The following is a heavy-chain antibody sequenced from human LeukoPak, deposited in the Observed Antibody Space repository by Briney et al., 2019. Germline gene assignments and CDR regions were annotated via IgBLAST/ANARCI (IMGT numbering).Heavy chain of an antibody. CDR3: AKRGVVIRVILVGFHKEAYYFDS. V-gene: IGHV3-23*01. CDR1: GITLSNYG. D-gene: IGHD3-22*01. J-gene: IGHJ4*02. Sequence: GGSLRLSCAVSGITLSNYGMSWVRQAQGKGLEWVAGISDSGGRTNYADSVKGRLTISRDNPKNTLYLQMNSLRAEDTAVYFCAKRGVVIRVILVGFHKEAYYFDSWGQGALVTVSS. CDR2: ISDSGGRT.